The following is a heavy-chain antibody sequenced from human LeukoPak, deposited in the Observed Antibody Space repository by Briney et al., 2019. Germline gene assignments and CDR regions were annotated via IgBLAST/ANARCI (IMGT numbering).Heavy chain of an antibody. CDR2: INPNSGDT. CDR3: AREGDIVATTSFDY. J-gene: IGHJ4*02. Sequence: ASVKVSCKASGYTFTAYYMHWVRQAPGQGLEWMGWINPNSGDTKIAQKFQGRVTMTRDTSISTAYMELSSLRSDDTAVYYCAREGDIVATTSFDYWGQGTLVTVSS. D-gene: IGHD5-12*01. V-gene: IGHV1-2*02. CDR1: GYTFTAYY.